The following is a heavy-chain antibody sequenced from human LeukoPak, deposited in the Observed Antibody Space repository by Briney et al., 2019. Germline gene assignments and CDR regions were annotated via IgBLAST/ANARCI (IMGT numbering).Heavy chain of an antibody. V-gene: IGHV4-39*07. CDR2: IYYSGST. D-gene: IGHD1-14*01. CDR1: GGSISSSSYY. J-gene: IGHJ4*02. CDR3: ARPQTPGDHDFDY. Sequence: SETLSLTCTVSGGSISSSSYYWGWIRQPPGKGLEWIGGIYYSGSTYYNPSLKSRVTISVDTSKNQFSLKLSSVTAADTAVYYCARPQTPGDHDFDYWGQGTLVTVSS.